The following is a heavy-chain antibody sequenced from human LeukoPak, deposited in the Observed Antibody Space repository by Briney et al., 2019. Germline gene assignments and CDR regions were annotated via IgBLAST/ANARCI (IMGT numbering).Heavy chain of an antibody. D-gene: IGHD6-13*01. CDR2: IYYSGST. J-gene: IGHJ4*02. CDR1: GGSISSYY. Sequence: PSETLSPTCTVSGGSISSYYWSWIRQPPGNGLEWIGYIYYSGSTNYNPSLKSRVTISVDTSKNQFSLKLSSVTAADTAVYYCARGLMIAVAGRGEFHYWGQGTLVTVSS. CDR3: ARGLMIAVAGRGEFHY. V-gene: IGHV4-59*01.